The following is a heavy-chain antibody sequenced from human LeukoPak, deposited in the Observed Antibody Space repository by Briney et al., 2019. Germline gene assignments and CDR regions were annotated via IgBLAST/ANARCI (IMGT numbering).Heavy chain of an antibody. CDR2: IYYSGST. D-gene: IGHD3-3*01. Sequence: PSETLSLTCTVSGGSISSSSYYWGWIRQPPGKGLEWIGSIYYSGSTYYNPSLKSRVTISVDTSKNQCSLKLSSVTAADTAVYYCARLNLRRYYDFWSGYYHNWFDPWGQGTLVTVSS. CDR1: GGSISSSSYY. J-gene: IGHJ5*02. CDR3: ARLNLRRYYDFWSGYYHNWFDP. V-gene: IGHV4-39*01.